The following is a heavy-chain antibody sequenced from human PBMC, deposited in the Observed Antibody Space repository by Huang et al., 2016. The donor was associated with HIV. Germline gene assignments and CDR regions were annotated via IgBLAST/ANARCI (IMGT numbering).Heavy chain of an antibody. CDR3: ARVESRRYYDSSGYYY. D-gene: IGHD3-22*01. CDR1: GGTFSSYA. Sequence: QVQLVQSGAEVKKPGSSVKVSCKASGGTFSSYAIRWVRQAPGQGLGWMGGIIPIFGTANYAQKFQGRVTITADESTSTAYMELSSLRSEDTAVYYCARVESRRYYDSSGYYYWGQGTLVTVSS. V-gene: IGHV1-69*01. CDR2: IIPIFGTA. J-gene: IGHJ4*02.